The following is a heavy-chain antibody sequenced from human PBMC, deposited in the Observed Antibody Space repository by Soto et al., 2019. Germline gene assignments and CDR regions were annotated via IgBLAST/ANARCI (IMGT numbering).Heavy chain of an antibody. CDR2: IDPSDSYT. D-gene: IGHD3-22*01. Sequence: GESLKISCKGSGYSFTSYWISWVRQMPGKGLEWMGRIDPSDSYTNYSPSFQGHVTISADKSISTAYLQWSSLKASDTAMYYCARLFDSSLILDAFDIWGQGTMVTVSS. CDR1: GYSFTSYW. CDR3: ARLFDSSLILDAFDI. V-gene: IGHV5-10-1*01. J-gene: IGHJ3*02.